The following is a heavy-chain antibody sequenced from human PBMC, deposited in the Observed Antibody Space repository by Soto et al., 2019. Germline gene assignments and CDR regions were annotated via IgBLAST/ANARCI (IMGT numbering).Heavy chain of an antibody. CDR1: GFTFSSYG. CDR3: AKDAGGSSYFDY. V-gene: IGHV3-30*18. J-gene: IGHJ4*02. D-gene: IGHD1-26*01. CDR2: ISYDGSNE. Sequence: QVQLVESGGGVVQPGRSLRLSCAASGFTFSSYGMHWVRQAPGKGLEWVAVISYDGSNEYYADSVKGRFTISRDNSKNTLYLQMNSLRAEDTAVYYCAKDAGGSSYFDYWGQGTLVTVSP.